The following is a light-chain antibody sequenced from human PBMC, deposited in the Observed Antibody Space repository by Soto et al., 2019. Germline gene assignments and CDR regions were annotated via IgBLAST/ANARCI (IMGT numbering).Light chain of an antibody. CDR1: SGDIGGYNF. J-gene: IGLJ2*01. CDR2: EVR. CDR3: SSYTSTGTLIV. Sequence: QSVLTQPASVSGSPGQSITISCSGSSGDIGGYNFVSWYQHIPGKAPKLIIFEVRFRPSGVSNRFSGSKSGDTASLTISKLLPEDEADYYCSSYTSTGTLIVFGGGTKLTVL. V-gene: IGLV2-14*01.